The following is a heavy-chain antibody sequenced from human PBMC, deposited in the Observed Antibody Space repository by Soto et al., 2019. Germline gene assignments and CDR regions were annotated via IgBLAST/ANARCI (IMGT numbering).Heavy chain of an antibody. CDR3: VRGQPHRITIFEVVIRSYDYGMDV. D-gene: IGHD3-3*01. V-gene: IGHV4-34*01. CDR2: INYRGST. Sequence: QVQLQQWGAGLLKPSETLSLTCAVYGGSFTGYYWTWIRQTPGKGLEWIGEINYRGSTYYNPSLESRVTLAVXTXXXQXXLKLTSVAAADTAVYFCVRGQPHRITIFEVVIRSYDYGMDVWGPGTTVTVSS. J-gene: IGHJ6*02. CDR1: GGSFTGYY.